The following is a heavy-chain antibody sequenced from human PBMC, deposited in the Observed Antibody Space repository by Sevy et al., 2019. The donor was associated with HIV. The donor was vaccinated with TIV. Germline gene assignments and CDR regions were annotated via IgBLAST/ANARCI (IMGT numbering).Heavy chain of an antibody. CDR3: ASRYFDL. CDR2: IRQDGKEI. V-gene: IGHV3-7*01. J-gene: IGHJ4*02. CDR1: GFTFDNYW. Sequence: GGSLRLSCVASGFTFDNYWMQWVRQAPGKGLEWVANIRQDGKEIYYADPVKGRFSISRDNAKESLYLQMSNLRVEDTAIYYCASRYFDLWGQGILVTVSS.